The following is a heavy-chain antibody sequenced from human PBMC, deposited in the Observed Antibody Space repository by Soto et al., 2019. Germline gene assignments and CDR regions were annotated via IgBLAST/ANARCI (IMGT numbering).Heavy chain of an antibody. CDR2: IYHSGST. V-gene: IGHV4-4*02. D-gene: IGHD3-3*01. CDR3: ARVPYYDFWSGYYSSYYYYGMDV. CDR1: GGSISSSNW. J-gene: IGHJ6*02. Sequence: PSETLSLTCAVSGGSISSSNWWSWVRQPPGKGLEWIGEIYHSGSTNYNPSLKSRVTISVDTSKNQFSLKLSSVTAADTAVYYCARVPYYDFWSGYYSSYYYYGMDVWGQGTTVTVSS.